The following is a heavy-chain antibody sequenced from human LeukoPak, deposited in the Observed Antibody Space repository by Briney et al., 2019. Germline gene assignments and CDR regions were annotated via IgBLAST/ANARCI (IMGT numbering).Heavy chain of an antibody. D-gene: IGHD3-3*01. CDR1: GFTVSSNY. CDR2: ISSSSSTI. J-gene: IGHJ3*02. Sequence: GGSLRLSCAASGFTVSSNYMNWVRQAPGKGLEWVSYISSSSSTIYYADSVKGRFTISRDNAKNSLYLQMNSLRDEDTAVYYCARDQYDFWSGRDDAFDIWGQGTMVTVSS. CDR3: ARDQYDFWSGRDDAFDI. V-gene: IGHV3-48*02.